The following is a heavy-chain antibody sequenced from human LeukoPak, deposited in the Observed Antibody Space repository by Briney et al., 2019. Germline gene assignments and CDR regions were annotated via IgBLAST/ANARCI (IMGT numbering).Heavy chain of an antibody. CDR2: IIPIFGTA. D-gene: IGHD3-16*01. V-gene: IGHV1-69*05. CDR1: GGTFSSYA. CDR3: ARGGSNWLDP. Sequence: VASVKVSCKASGGTFSSYAISWVRQAPGQGLEWMGGIIPIFGTANYAQKFQGRVTITTDESTSTAYMELSSLRFEDTAVYYCARGGSNWLDPWGQGTLVTVSS. J-gene: IGHJ5*02.